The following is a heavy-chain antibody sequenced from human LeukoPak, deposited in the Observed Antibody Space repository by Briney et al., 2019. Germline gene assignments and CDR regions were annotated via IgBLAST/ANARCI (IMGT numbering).Heavy chain of an antibody. V-gene: IGHV3-23*01. Sequence: GGSLRLSCAASGFTFSSYAMSWVRQGPGKGLEWVSAISGSGGSTYYADSVKGRFTISRDNSKNSLYLQMNSLRAEDTAVYYCARDPLYDSSGYSDYWGQGTLVTVSS. CDR1: GFTFSSYA. D-gene: IGHD3-22*01. J-gene: IGHJ4*02. CDR3: ARDPLYDSSGYSDY. CDR2: ISGSGGST.